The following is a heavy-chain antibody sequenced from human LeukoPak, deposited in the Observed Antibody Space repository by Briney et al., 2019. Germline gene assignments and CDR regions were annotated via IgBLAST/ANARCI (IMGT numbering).Heavy chain of an antibody. D-gene: IGHD2-15*01. CDR2: IKPDGGEK. Sequence: GGSLRLSCAASGFTLSTYWMSWVRQAPGKGLEWVANIKPDGGEKNYVDSVKGRFTISRDNAKNSVYVQMNSLRAEDTAVYYCAREGGHCSGGNCWFYFNYWGQGTLVTVSS. V-gene: IGHV3-7*01. CDR1: GFTLSTYW. J-gene: IGHJ4*02. CDR3: AREGGHCSGGNCWFYFNY.